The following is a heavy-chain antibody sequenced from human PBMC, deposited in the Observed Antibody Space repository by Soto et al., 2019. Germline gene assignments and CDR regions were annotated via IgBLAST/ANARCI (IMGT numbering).Heavy chain of an antibody. CDR3: ARLGLEGEYYYYGMDV. D-gene: IGHD6-19*01. J-gene: IGHJ6*02. Sequence: ASVKVSCKASGYTFTSYGISWVRQAPGQGLEWMGWISAYNGNTNYAQKLQGRVTMTTDTSTSTAYMELRSLRSDDTAVYYCARLGLEGEYYYYGMDVWGQGTTVTVSS. V-gene: IGHV1-18*01. CDR2: ISAYNGNT. CDR1: GYTFTSYG.